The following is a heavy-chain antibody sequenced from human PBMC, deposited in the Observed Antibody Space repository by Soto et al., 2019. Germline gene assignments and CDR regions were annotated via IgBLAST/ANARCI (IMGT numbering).Heavy chain of an antibody. J-gene: IGHJ4*02. CDR1: EFKFTSYG. V-gene: IGHV3-48*02. CDR3: ARGGAGRPDY. Sequence: EVELVNSGGGLVYPGGSLRLSCEASEFKFTSYGMNWVRQAPGKGLEWLAYISGYSTTIIYADSVRDHFTISRDNARTSVFLQLNNLRDDDTAVYYCARGGAGRPDYWGQGTLVLVSS. D-gene: IGHD6-13*01. CDR2: ISGYSTTI.